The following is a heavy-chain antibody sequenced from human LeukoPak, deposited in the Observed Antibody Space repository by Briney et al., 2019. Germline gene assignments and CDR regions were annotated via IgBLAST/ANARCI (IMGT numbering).Heavy chain of an antibody. CDR2: INPNSGGT. V-gene: IGHV1-2*02. D-gene: IGHD1-26*01. J-gene: IGHJ4*02. CDR1: GYTFTGYY. CDR3: AREWELLQDY. Sequence: GASVNVSCKASGYTFTGYYMHWVRQAPGQGLEWMGWINPNSGGTNYAQKFQGRVTMTRDTSISTAHMELSRLRSDDTAVYYRAREWELLQDYWGQGTLVTVSS.